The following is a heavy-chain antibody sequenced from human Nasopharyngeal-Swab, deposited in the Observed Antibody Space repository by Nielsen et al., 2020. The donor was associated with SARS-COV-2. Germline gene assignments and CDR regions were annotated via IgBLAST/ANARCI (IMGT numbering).Heavy chain of an antibody. CDR3: ARSGGGYFDY. J-gene: IGHJ4*02. CDR1: GASISSGTYY. CDR2: IYTSGST. Sequence: LRPSCTLSGASISSGTYYWSRIRQPAGKGLEWSGRIYTSGSTNYNPSLKSRVTTSVDTSKNQFSLKLSSVTAADTAVYYCARSGGGYFDYWGQGTLVTVSS. V-gene: IGHV4-61*02. D-gene: IGHD3-16*01.